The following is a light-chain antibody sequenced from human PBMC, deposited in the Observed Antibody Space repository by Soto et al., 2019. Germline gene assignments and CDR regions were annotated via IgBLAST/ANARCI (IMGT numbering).Light chain of an antibody. J-gene: IGKJ1*01. Sequence: EIVLTQSPATLYFSPGERATLSCRASQSVSNYLAWYRQKPGQAPRLLIYDASRRATGIPARFSGSGSGTDFTLTIGGLEPEDFAIYYCHQRSNWPRTFGQGTKVEIK. CDR2: DAS. CDR1: QSVSNY. V-gene: IGKV3-11*01. CDR3: HQRSNWPRT.